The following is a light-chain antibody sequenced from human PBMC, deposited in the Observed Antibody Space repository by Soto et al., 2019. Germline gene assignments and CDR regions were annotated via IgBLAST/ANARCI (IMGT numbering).Light chain of an antibody. CDR1: SGSVSTSYY. J-gene: IGLJ2*01. CDR3: VLYMGSGTVV. V-gene: IGLV8-61*01. CDR2: STN. Sequence: QAVVNQEPSFSVSPGGTVTLTCGLSSGSVSTSYYPSWYQQTPGQAPRTLIYSTNTRSSGVPDRFSGSILGNKAALTITGAQADDESDYYCVLYMGSGTVVFGGGTKRTLL.